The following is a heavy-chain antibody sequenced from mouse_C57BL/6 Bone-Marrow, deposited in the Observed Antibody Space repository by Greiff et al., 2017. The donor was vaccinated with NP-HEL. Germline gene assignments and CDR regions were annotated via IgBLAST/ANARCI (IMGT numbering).Heavy chain of an antibody. CDR1: GYSITSGYY. J-gene: IGHJ2*01. CDR3: ARGGYRYFDY. CDR2: ISYDGSN. V-gene: IGHV3-6*01. Sequence: VQLQQSGPGLVKPSQSLSLTCSVTGYSITSGYYWNWIRQFPGNKLEWMGYISYDGSNNYNPSLKNRISITRDTSKNQFFLKLNSVTTEDTATYYCARGGYRYFDYWGQGTTLTVSS.